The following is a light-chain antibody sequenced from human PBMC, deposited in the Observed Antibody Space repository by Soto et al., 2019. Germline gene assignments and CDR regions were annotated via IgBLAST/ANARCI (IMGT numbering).Light chain of an antibody. J-gene: IGKJ5*01. CDR1: QSLLHSDGKTY. CDR2: LGS. Sequence: DIVLTQTPLSLSVTPGQPASISCKPSQSLLHSDGKTYLDWYLQKPGQSPQLLIYLGSNRASGVPDRFSGSGSGTDFTLKISRVEAEDVGVYYCMQALQTPPTFGQGTRLE. V-gene: IGKV2-28*01. CDR3: MQALQTPPT.